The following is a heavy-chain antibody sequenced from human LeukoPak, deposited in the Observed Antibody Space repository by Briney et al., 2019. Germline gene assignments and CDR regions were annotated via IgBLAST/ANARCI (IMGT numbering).Heavy chain of an antibody. V-gene: IGHV3-23*01. Sequence: GGSLRLSCAASGFSFSSYAMSWVRQAPGKGLEWVSAISGSGVSTCYADSVKGRFTISRDNSKDTLYLQMNSLRAEDTAVFYCAKGVYYYDSSGYYYTYYFDYWGQGTLVAVSS. J-gene: IGHJ4*02. D-gene: IGHD3-22*01. CDR1: GFSFSSYA. CDR3: AKGVYYYDSSGYYYTYYFDY. CDR2: ISGSGVST.